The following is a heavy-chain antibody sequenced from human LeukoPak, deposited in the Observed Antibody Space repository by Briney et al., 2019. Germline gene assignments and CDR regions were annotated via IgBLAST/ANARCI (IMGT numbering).Heavy chain of an antibody. V-gene: IGHV3-33*01. Sequence: GGSLRLSCAASGFTFSSYGMHWVRQAPGKGLEWVAVIWYDGNNKYYVDSVKGRFTISRDNSKNTLYLQMNSLRAEDTAVYYCARDLVGIAAREGRYSYYYGMDVWGQGTTVSVSS. CDR3: ARDLVGIAAREGRYSYYYGMDV. CDR2: IWYDGNNK. J-gene: IGHJ6*02. D-gene: IGHD6-6*01. CDR1: GFTFSSYG.